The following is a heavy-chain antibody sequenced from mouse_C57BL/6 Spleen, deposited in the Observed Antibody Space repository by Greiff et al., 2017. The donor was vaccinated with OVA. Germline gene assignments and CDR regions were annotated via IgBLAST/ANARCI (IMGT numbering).Heavy chain of an antibody. CDR3: ARSPPLHYAMDY. V-gene: IGHV1-82*01. CDR2: IYPGDGDT. D-gene: IGHD1-2*01. J-gene: IGHJ4*01. Sequence: VKLMESGPELVKPGASVKISCKASGYAFSSSWMNWVKQRPGKGLEWIGRIYPGDGDTNYNGKFKGKATLTADKSSSTAYMQLSSLTSEDSAVYFCARSPPLHYAMDYWGQGTSVTVSS. CDR1: GYAFSSSW.